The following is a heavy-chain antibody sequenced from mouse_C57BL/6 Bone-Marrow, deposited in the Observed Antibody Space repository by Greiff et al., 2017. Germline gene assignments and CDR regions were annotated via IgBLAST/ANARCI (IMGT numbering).Heavy chain of an antibody. CDR3: AAGLRRGAWFAY. CDR1: GYSFTDYN. V-gene: IGHV1-39*01. D-gene: IGHD2-4*01. Sequence: VHVKQSGPELVKPGASVKISCKASGYSFTDYNMTWVKQSNGKSLEWIGVINPNYGTTSYNQKFKGKATLTVDQSSSTAYMQLNSLTSEDSAVDDCAAGLRRGAWFAYWGQGTLVTVSA. CDR2: INPNYGTT. J-gene: IGHJ3*01.